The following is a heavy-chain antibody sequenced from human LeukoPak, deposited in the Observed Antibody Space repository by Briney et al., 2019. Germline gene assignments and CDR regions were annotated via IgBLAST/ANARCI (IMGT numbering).Heavy chain of an antibody. CDR1: GGSISSGGYY. V-gene: IGHV4-31*03. D-gene: IGHD1-26*01. J-gene: IGHJ4*02. Sequence: SETLSLTCTVSGGSISSGGYYWSWIRQHPGKGLEWIGYICYSGSTYYNPSLKSRVTISVDTSKNQFSLKLSSVTAADTAVYYCARARREGGFDYWGQGTLVTVSS. CDR2: ICYSGST. CDR3: ARARREGGFDY.